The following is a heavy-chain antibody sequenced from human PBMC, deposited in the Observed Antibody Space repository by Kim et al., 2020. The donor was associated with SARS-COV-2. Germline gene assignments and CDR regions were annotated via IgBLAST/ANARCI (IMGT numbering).Heavy chain of an antibody. CDR2: ISYDGSNK. Sequence: GGSLRLSCAASGFTFSSYGMHWVRQAPGKGLEWVAVISYDGSNKYYADSVQGRFTISRDNSKNTLYLQMNSLRAEDTAVYYCAKGGWCSGGSCYYYGMDVWGQGTTVTVSS. CDR1: GFTFSSYG. D-gene: IGHD2-15*01. CDR3: AKGGWCSGGSCYYYGMDV. J-gene: IGHJ6*02. V-gene: IGHV3-30*18.